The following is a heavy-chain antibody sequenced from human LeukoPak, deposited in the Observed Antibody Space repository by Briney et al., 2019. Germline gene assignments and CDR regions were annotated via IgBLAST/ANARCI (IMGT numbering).Heavy chain of an antibody. V-gene: IGHV4-4*07. J-gene: IGHJ4*02. CDR1: GGSISRYY. Sequence: PSETLSLTCTVSGGSISRYYWTWIRQPAGKGLEWIGRIYYTGSTNYSPSLKSRVTMSVDTSKNQFSLKLSSVTAADTAVYYCARVTSSWSLDNWGQGTLVTASS. CDR2: IYYTGST. D-gene: IGHD6-13*01. CDR3: ARVTSSWSLDN.